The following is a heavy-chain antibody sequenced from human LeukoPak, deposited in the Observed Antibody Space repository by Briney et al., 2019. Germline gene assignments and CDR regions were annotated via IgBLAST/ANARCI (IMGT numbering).Heavy chain of an antibody. CDR3: ATGGGGYDSSFDY. CDR1: GYTLTGLS. Sequence: ASVKVSCKVSGYTLTGLSMHWVRLAPGKGLEWMGGFDPEDGETIYAQKFQGRVTMTEDTSTDTAYMELSSLRSEDTAVYYCATGGGGYDSSFDYWGQGTLVTVSS. CDR2: FDPEDGET. J-gene: IGHJ4*02. D-gene: IGHD5-12*01. V-gene: IGHV1-24*01.